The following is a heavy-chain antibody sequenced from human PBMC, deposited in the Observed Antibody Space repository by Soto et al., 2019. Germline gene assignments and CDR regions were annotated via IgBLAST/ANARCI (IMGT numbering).Heavy chain of an antibody. J-gene: IGHJ3*02. D-gene: IGHD6-19*01. Sequence: QVQLVESGGGVVQPGRSLRLSCAASGFTLSSYGMHWVRQAPGKGLEWIGIILYDGKNRANAGSVKGRFTISRDNSKNTVYLEMNSLRAEDTALYYCARDRQQWQVPTGGAFDILGQVTKVTV. CDR2: ILYDGKNR. CDR3: ARDRQQWQVPTGGAFDI. CDR1: GFTLSSYG. V-gene: IGHV3-30*03.